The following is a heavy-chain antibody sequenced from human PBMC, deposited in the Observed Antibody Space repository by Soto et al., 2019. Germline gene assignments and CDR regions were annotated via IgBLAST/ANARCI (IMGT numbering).Heavy chain of an antibody. CDR3: ARRYGRNFDY. Sequence: PSETLSLTCTVSGGTISRWYWSWIRQPPGKGLEWIGYIYYSGSTNYNPSLKSRVTISVDTSKNQFSLKLSSLTAADTAVYYCARRYGRNFDYWGQGTLVTDPS. V-gene: IGHV4-59*01. J-gene: IGHJ4*02. CDR2: IYYSGST. D-gene: IGHD4-17*01. CDR1: GGTISRWY.